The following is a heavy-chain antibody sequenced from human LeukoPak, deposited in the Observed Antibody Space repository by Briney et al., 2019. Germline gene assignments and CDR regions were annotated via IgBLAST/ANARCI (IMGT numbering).Heavy chain of an antibody. Sequence: LTGGSLRLSCTASGFTVSNIYMSWVRQAPGKGLEWVSVIYSGGSTYYAGSVKGRFTISRDNSKNTLYLQMNSLRAEDTAVYYCAKDIVGAKGVGVDYWGQGTLVTVSS. J-gene: IGHJ4*02. V-gene: IGHV3-53*01. CDR2: IYSGGST. D-gene: IGHD1-26*01. CDR3: AKDIVGAKGVGVDY. CDR1: GFTVSNIY.